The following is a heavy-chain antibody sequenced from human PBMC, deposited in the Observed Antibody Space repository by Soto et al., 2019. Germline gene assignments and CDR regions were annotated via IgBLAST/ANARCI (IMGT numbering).Heavy chain of an antibody. CDR3: ARGTGGGLRNWFDP. CDR1: GFRFTSYW. D-gene: IGHD5-12*01. J-gene: IGHJ5*02. V-gene: IGHV3-7*01. CDR2: IEEDGSGK. Sequence: EVQLVESGGGLVQPGGSLRLSCAASGFRFTSYWMTWVRQAAGKGLEWVAIIEEDGSGKYYVDSVKGRFTISRDNAKNSLYLQMTSLRVADTAVYYWARGTGGGLRNWFDPWGQGTLVTVSS.